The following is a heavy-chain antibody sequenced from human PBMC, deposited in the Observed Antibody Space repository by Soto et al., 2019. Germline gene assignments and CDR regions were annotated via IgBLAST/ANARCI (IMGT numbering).Heavy chain of an antibody. CDR1: GFTFSSYE. CDR3: ARDYYGSGSYYLSNYYYGMDV. D-gene: IGHD3-10*01. J-gene: IGHJ6*02. V-gene: IGHV3-48*03. Sequence: GGSLRLSFAASGFTFSSYEMNWVRQAPGKGLEWVSYISRSGSTIYYAGSAKGRFTISRDNAKNSLYLQRDSLRAEDTAVYYCARDYYGSGSYYLSNYYYGMDVWGQGTTVTVSS. CDR2: ISRSGSTI.